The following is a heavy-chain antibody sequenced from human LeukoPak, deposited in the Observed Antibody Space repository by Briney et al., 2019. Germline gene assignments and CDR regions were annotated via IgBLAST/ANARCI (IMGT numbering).Heavy chain of an antibody. CDR2: IYYSGST. CDR3: AREYYYDSSGYYFFDY. D-gene: IGHD3-22*01. CDR1: GGSISSGSYY. J-gene: IGHJ4*02. Sequence: SETLSLTCTVSGGSISSGSYYWSWIRQPPGKGLEWIGYIYYSGSTNYNPSLKSRVTISVDTSKNQFSLKLSSVTAADTAVYYCAREYYYDSSGYYFFDYWGQGTLVTVSS. V-gene: IGHV4-61*01.